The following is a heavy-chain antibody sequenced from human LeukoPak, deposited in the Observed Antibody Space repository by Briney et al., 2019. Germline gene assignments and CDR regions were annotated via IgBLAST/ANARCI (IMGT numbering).Heavy chain of an antibody. D-gene: IGHD6-13*01. J-gene: IGHJ6*02. Sequence: ASVKVSCKASGYTFTGYYMHWVRQAPGQGLEWMGWINPNSGGTNYAQKFQGWVTMTRDTSISTAYMELSRLRSDDTAVYYCARENSSSWEYYYGMDVWGQGTTVTVSS. CDR3: ARENSSSWEYYYGMDV. CDR2: INPNSGGT. V-gene: IGHV1-2*04. CDR1: GYTFTGYY.